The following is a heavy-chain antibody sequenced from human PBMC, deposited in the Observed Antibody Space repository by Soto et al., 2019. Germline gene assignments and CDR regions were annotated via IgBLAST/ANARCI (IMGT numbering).Heavy chain of an antibody. CDR2: ISYDGSNK. V-gene: IGHV3-30*18. CDR1: GFTFSSYG. J-gene: IGHJ6*02. D-gene: IGHD6-19*01. Sequence: GGSLRLSCAASGFTFSSYGMHWVRQAPGKGLEWVAVISYDGSNKYYADSVKGRFTISRDNSKNTLYLQMNSLRAEDTAVYYWAKDESPGWLVRYYYGMDVWGQGTTVTVSS. CDR3: AKDESPGWLVRYYYGMDV.